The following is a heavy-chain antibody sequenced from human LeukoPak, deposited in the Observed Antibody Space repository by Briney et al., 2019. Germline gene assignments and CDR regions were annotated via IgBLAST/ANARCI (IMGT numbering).Heavy chain of an antibody. D-gene: IGHD3-16*01. V-gene: IGHV4-59*08. CDR3: ARYYDRTGFDY. Sequence: SETLSLTCAVYGGSFSGYYWRWVRQSPGKGLEWIGYIYYSGSTNYNPSLKSRVTISIHTSRNQFSLMLSSVTAADTAMYYCARYYDRTGFDYWGQGTLVTVSS. CDR1: GGSFSGYY. J-gene: IGHJ4*02. CDR2: IYYSGST.